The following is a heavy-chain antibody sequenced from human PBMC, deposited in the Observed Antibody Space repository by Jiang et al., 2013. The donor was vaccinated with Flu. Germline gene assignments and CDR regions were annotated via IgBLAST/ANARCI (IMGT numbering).Heavy chain of an antibody. CDR1: GGSISSNTYY. CDR2: VYYTGST. V-gene: IGHV4-39*07. Sequence: PGLVKPSETLSLTCTVSGGSISSNTYYWVWIRQPPGKGLEWIGSVYYTGSTWYNPSLKSRVTISVDTSKSQFSLKVGSVTAADTAVFYCARAQKYSGFELPYFDLWGQRSLVTVSS. CDR3: ARAQKYSGFELPYFDL. J-gene: IGHJ4*02. D-gene: IGHD5-12*01.